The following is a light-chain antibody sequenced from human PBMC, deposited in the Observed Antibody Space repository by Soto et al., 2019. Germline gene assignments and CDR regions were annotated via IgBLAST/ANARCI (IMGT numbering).Light chain of an antibody. CDR3: NSYSGSSNFVV. J-gene: IGLJ2*01. V-gene: IGLV2-8*01. CDR1: RSDVGDYNS. Sequence: QSVLTQPRSVSGSPGQSVTISCTGTRSDVGDYNSVSWYQQHPGKAPKLMIFEVNQRPSGVPDRFSGSKSGNTASLTVSGLQAEDEATYYCNSYSGSSNFVVFGGGTKLTVL. CDR2: EVN.